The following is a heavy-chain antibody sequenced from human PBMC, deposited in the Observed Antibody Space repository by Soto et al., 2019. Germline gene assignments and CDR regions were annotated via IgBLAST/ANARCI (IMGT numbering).Heavy chain of an antibody. V-gene: IGHV1-18*01. D-gene: IGHD1-1*01. CDR1: GYGFTTYG. CDR2: ISAHNGNT. Sequence: QVHLVQSGAEVKKPGASVKVSCKGSGYGFTTYGITWVRQAPGQGLEWMAWISAHNGNTNYAQKHQGRVTVTRDTSTSTAYRELRSLRSDDTAVYYCARGRYGDYWGQGALVTVSS. CDR3: ARGRYGDY. J-gene: IGHJ4*02.